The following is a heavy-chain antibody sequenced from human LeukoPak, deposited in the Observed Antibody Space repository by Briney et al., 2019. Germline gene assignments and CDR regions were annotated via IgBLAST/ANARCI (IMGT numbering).Heavy chain of an antibody. CDR3: ARDRLTGIPKAFDI. J-gene: IGHJ3*02. Sequence: SETLSLTCAVYGGSFSSYYWSWIRQHPGKGLEWIGYIYYSGSTYYNPSLKSRVTISVDTSKNQFSLKLSSVTAADTAVYYCARDRLTGIPKAFDIWGQGTMVTVSS. V-gene: IGHV4-31*11. CDR2: IYYSGST. CDR1: GGSFSSYY. D-gene: IGHD1-14*01.